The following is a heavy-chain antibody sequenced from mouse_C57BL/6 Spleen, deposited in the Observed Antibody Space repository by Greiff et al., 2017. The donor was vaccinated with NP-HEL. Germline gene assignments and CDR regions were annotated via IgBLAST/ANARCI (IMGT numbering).Heavy chain of an antibody. Sequence: QVQLQQPGAELVMPGASVKLSCKASGYTFTSYWMHWVKQRPGQGLEWIGEIDPSDSYTNYNQKFKGKSTLTVDKSSSTAYMQLSSLTSEDSAVYYFARFPRSYYYAMDYWGQGTSVTVSS. V-gene: IGHV1-69*01. CDR1: GYTFTSYW. J-gene: IGHJ4*01. CDR2: IDPSDSYT. D-gene: IGHD1-1*01. CDR3: ARFPRSYYYAMDY.